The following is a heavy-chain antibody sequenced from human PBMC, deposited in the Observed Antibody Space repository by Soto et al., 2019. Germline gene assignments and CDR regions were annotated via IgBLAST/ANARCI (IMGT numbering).Heavy chain of an antibody. Sequence: SETLSLTCNVSGGSIISSGYYWVLIRQPPGKGLEWIGNIFYSGSTYYNPSLKSRATISVDMSKNQFSLKLSSVTAADTAVYYCAKDSGYNYGYFRWFDPWGQGTLVTVSS. V-gene: IGHV4-39*07. J-gene: IGHJ5*02. CDR3: AKDSGYNYGYFRWFDP. CDR1: GGSIISSGYY. D-gene: IGHD5-18*01. CDR2: IFYSGST.